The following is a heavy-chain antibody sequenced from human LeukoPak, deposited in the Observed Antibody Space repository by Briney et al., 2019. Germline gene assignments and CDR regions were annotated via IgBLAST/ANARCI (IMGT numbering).Heavy chain of an antibody. V-gene: IGHV3-30-3*01. J-gene: IGHJ3*02. CDR3: ARDVCSSTSCYKGDAFDI. CDR2: ISYDGSNK. CDR1: GFTFSSYA. Sequence: GGSLRLSCAASGFTFSSYAMHWVRQAPVKGLEWVAVISYDGSNKYYADSVKGRFTISRDNSKNTLYLQMNSLRAEDTAVYYCARDVCSSTSCYKGDAFDIWGQGTMVTVSS. D-gene: IGHD2-2*02.